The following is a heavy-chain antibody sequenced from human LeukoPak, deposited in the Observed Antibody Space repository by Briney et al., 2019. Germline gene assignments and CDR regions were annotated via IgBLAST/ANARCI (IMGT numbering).Heavy chain of an antibody. D-gene: IGHD3-3*02. CDR3: ARYIRNDYYYYYGMDV. J-gene: IGHJ6*02. Sequence: PSETLSLTCAVYGGSFSGYYWSWIRQPPGKGLEWIGEINHSGSTNYNPSLKSRVTISVDTSKNQFSLKLSSVTAADTAVYYCARYIRNDYYYYYGMDVWGQGTTVTVSS. CDR2: INHSGST. CDR1: GGSFSGYY. V-gene: IGHV4-34*01.